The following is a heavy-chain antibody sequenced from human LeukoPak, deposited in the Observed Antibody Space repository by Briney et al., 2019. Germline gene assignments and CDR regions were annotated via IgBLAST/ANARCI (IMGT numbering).Heavy chain of an antibody. Sequence: ASVKVSCKASGYTFSSYGINWVRQAPGQGLEGMGWISTNNGNTNYEQNLQDRVTMTTDTATSTAYMELRSLRSDDTAIYYCARERDDSSGYYYGVFDYWGQGTLVIVSS. V-gene: IGHV1-18*01. CDR3: ARERDDSSGYYYGVFDY. J-gene: IGHJ4*02. CDR2: ISTNNGNT. CDR1: GYTFSSYG. D-gene: IGHD3-22*01.